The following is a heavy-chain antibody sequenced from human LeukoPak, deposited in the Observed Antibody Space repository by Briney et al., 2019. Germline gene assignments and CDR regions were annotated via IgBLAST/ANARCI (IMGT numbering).Heavy chain of an antibody. CDR3: ARGVYDILTGYSLYYFDY. CDR1: GYTFTSYG. J-gene: IGHJ4*02. CDR2: ISAYNGNT. V-gene: IGHV1-18*01. D-gene: IGHD3-9*01. Sequence: ASVKVSCKASGYTFTSYGISWVRQAPGQGLEWMGWISAYNGNTDYAQKLQGRVTMTTDTSTSTAYMELRSLRSEDTAVYYCARGVYDILTGYSLYYFDYWGQGTLVTVSS.